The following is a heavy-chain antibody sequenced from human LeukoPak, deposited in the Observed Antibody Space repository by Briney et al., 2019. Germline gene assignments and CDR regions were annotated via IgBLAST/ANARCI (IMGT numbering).Heavy chain of an antibody. D-gene: IGHD4-11*01. Sequence: PGGSLRLSCAASGFTFSSYSMNWVRQAPGKGLEWVSYISSSSSTIYYADSVKGRFTISRDNAKNSLYLQMNSLRAEDTAVYYCARDRPTYSNYNKGDAFDIWGQGTMVTVSS. V-gene: IGHV3-48*01. CDR1: GFTFSSYS. CDR2: ISSSSSTI. J-gene: IGHJ3*02. CDR3: ARDRPTYSNYNKGDAFDI.